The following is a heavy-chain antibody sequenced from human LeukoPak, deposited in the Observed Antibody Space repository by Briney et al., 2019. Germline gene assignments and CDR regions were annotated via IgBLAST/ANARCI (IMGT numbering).Heavy chain of an antibody. CDR2: INPNSGGT. D-gene: IGHD5-12*01. CDR3: ARDLVATDHGPFGY. Sequence: ASVKVSCKSSGYTFTGYYMHWVRQAPGQGLEWMGWINPNSGGTNYAQKFQGRVTMTRDTSISTAYMELSRLRSDDTAVYYCARDLVATDHGPFGYWGQGTLVTVSS. J-gene: IGHJ4*02. V-gene: IGHV1-2*02. CDR1: GYTFTGYY.